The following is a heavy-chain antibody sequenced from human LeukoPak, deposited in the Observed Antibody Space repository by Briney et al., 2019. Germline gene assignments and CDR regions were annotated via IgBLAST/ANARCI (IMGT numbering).Heavy chain of an antibody. J-gene: IGHJ4*02. Sequence: GGSLRLSCAASGFTFGDYAMHWVRQAPGKDLEWVSGISWNSGRIGYADSVKGRFTISRDSAKNSLYLQMNSLRAEDTALYYCAKSRSSTLTPIDYWGQGTLVTVSS. V-gene: IGHV3-9*01. CDR3: AKSRSSTLTPIDY. CDR1: GFTFGDYA. D-gene: IGHD2-2*01. CDR2: ISWNSGRI.